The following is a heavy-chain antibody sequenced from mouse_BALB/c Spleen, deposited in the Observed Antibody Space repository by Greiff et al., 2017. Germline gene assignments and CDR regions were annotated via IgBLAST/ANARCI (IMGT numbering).Heavy chain of an antibody. CDR2: ISYDGSN. J-gene: IGHJ4*01. Sequence: EVKLMESGPGLVKPSQSLSLTCSVTGYSITSGYYWNWIRQFPGNKLEWMGYISYDGSNNYNPSLKNRISITRDTSKNQFFLKLNSVTTEDTATYYCARDPYWGAMDYWGQGTSVTVSS. D-gene: IGHD2-10*01. CDR1: GYSITSGYY. CDR3: ARDPYWGAMDY. V-gene: IGHV3-6*02.